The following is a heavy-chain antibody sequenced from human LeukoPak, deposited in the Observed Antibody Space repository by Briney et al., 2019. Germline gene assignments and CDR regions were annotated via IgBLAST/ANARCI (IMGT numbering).Heavy chain of an antibody. CDR2: ISSSGSTI. CDR1: GFTFSSYE. CDR3: ARVSSIAAAGIPDY. Sequence: PGGSLRLSCAASGFTFSSYEMNRVRQAPGKGLEWVSYISSSGSTIYYADSVKGRFTISRDNAKNSLYLQMNSLRAEDTAVYYCARVSSIAAAGIPDYWGQGTLVTVSS. D-gene: IGHD6-13*01. V-gene: IGHV3-48*03. J-gene: IGHJ4*02.